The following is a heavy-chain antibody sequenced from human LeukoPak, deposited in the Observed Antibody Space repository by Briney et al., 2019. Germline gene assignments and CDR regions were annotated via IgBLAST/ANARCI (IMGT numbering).Heavy chain of an antibody. CDR1: GFTFSSYW. J-gene: IGHJ4*02. CDR3: TRGTLGVAGQLASFDY. Sequence: PGGSLRLSCAASGFTFSSYWMSWGRQAAGKGLEWVATIRQDGSQKYYVDSVKGRFTISRDNAKNSLYLQMNSLRAEDTAIYYCTRGTLGVAGQLASFDYWGQGTLVTVSS. D-gene: IGHD3-16*01. CDR2: IRQDGSQK. V-gene: IGHV3-7*01.